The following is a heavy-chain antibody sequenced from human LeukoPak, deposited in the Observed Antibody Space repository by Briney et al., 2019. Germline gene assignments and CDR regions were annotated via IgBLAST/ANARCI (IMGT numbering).Heavy chain of an antibody. V-gene: IGHV4-4*07. D-gene: IGHD3-22*01. Sequence: SETLSLTCTVSGGSISSYYWSWIRQPAGKGLEWIGRIYASWSTKYNPSLKSRVTMSVGTSKNQLSLNLSSVTAADTAVYYCARAISNDDNSGYYYWGQGTLVTVSS. J-gene: IGHJ4*02. CDR2: IYASWST. CDR3: ARAISNDDNSGYYY. CDR1: GGSISSYY.